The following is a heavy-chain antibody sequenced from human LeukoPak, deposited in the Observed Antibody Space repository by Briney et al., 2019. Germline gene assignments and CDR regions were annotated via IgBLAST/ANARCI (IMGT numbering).Heavy chain of an antibody. CDR1: GGTFSSYA. V-gene: IGHV1-69*13. Sequence: SVKVSCKASGGTFSSYAISWVRQAPGQGLEWMGGIIPIFGTANYAQKFQGRVTITADESTSTAYMELSSLRSEDTAVYYCASGRSSGYYYGMDVWGQGTTVTVSS. CDR2: IIPIFGTA. CDR3: ASGRSSGYYYGMDV. J-gene: IGHJ6*02. D-gene: IGHD3-10*01.